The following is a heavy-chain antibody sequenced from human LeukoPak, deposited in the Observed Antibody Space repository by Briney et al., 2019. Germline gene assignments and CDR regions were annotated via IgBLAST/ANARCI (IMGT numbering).Heavy chain of an antibody. D-gene: IGHD6-6*01. CDR2: INPNSGGT. J-gene: IGHJ4*02. CDR1: GYTFTGYY. CDR3: ARAPSYSSSYEIDY. V-gene: IGHV1-2*02. Sequence: GASVKVSCKASGYTFTGYYMHWVRQAPGQGLEWMGWINPNSGGTNYAQKFQGRVTMTRDTSISTAYMELSRLRSDDTAVYYCARAPSYSSSYEIDYWGQGTLVTVSS.